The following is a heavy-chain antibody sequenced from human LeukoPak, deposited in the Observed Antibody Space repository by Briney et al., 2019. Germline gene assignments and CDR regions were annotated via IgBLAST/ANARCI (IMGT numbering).Heavy chain of an antibody. CDR2: ISGRGGNT. CDR3: ARHSRGRWYVFDY. J-gene: IGHJ4*02. Sequence: GPLRLSFAAPGFPFISYAMSWVRQPPGKGLEWVSGISGRGGNTYYADSVKGRFTISRDNSNNTLYLQMNSLRAEDTAVYYCARHSRGRWYVFDYWGQGTLVTVSS. CDR1: GFPFISYA. V-gene: IGHV3-23*01. D-gene: IGHD6-13*01.